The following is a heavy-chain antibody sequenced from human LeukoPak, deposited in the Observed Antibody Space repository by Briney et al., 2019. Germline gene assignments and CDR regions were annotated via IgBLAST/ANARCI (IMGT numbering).Heavy chain of an antibody. CDR3: ATFAPLDSGSYHPKYFDY. Sequence: ASVKGSCKVSGDTLTELSMHWVRQAPGKGREWMGGFDPEDGETIYAQKFQGRVTMTEDTSTDTAYMELSSLRSEDTAVYYCATFAPLDSGSYHPKYFDYWGQGTLVTVSS. J-gene: IGHJ4*02. D-gene: IGHD1-26*01. CDR1: GDTLTELS. CDR2: FDPEDGET. V-gene: IGHV1-24*01.